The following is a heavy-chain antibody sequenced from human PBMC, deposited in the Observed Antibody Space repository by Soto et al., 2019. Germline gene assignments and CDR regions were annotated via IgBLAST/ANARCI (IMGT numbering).Heavy chain of an antibody. CDR2: IYHSGST. D-gene: IGHD1-1*01. J-gene: IGHJ4*02. CDR3: ARNYNWNDQPSKFDY. Sequence: SETLSLTCAVFGGSISSSNWWSWVRQPPGKGLEWIGEIYHSGSTNYNPSLKSRVSISVDKSKNQFSLKLSSVTAADTAVYYCARNYNWNDQPSKFDYWGQGTLVTVSS. CDR1: GGSISSSNW. V-gene: IGHV4-4*02.